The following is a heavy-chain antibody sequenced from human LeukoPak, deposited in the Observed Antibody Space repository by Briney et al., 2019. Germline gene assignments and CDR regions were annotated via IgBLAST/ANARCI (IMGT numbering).Heavy chain of an antibody. CDR3: ARGYDILTGYTPLGY. CDR2: ISAYNGNT. CDR1: GYTFTSYG. Sequence: GASVKVSCKASGYTFTSYGISWVRQAPGQGLERIGWISAYNGNTNYAQKLQGRVTMTTDTSTSTAYMELRSLRSDDTAVYYCARGYDILTGYTPLGYWGQGTLVTVSS. D-gene: IGHD3-9*01. V-gene: IGHV1-18*01. J-gene: IGHJ4*02.